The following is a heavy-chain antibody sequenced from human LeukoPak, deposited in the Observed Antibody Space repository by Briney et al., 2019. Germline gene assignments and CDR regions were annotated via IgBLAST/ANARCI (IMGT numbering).Heavy chain of an antibody. CDR1: GFSFSDYY. D-gene: IGHD3-22*01. Sequence: GGSLRLSCVVSGFSFSDYYMNWIRQTPGKGLEWLSYISGSSSHTLYADSVKGRFTISRDNAKNSLYLQMSSLRAEDTAVYYCARFELDSGGYATNFDSWGQGTLVAVSP. CDR3: ARFELDSGGYATNFDS. J-gene: IGHJ4*02. V-gene: IGHV3-11*06. CDR2: ISGSSSHT.